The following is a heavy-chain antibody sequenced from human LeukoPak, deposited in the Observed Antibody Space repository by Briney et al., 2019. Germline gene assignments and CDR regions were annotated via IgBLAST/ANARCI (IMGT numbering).Heavy chain of an antibody. CDR3: ARDRGGGYCSSTSCYPADAFDI. Sequence: GASVKVSCKASGYTFTGYYMYWVRQAPGQGLEWMGWINPNSGGTNYAQKFQGWVTMTRDTSISTAYMELSRLRSDDTAVYYCARDRGGGYCSSTSCYPADAFDIWGQGTMVTVSS. D-gene: IGHD2-2*01. CDR1: GYTFTGYY. V-gene: IGHV1-2*04. CDR2: INPNSGGT. J-gene: IGHJ3*02.